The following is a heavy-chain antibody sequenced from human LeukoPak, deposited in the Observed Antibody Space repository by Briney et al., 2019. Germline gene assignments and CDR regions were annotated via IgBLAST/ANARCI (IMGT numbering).Heavy chain of an antibody. CDR3: ARLNGGS. Sequence: SETLSLTCTVSGGSTTTYYWSWIRQPPGKGLEWIGYIDYSGSTNYNPSLKSRVTISVDTSKSQFSLKLSSVTAADTAVYYCARLNGGSWGQGTLVTVSS. CDR1: GGSTTTYY. V-gene: IGHV4-59*08. J-gene: IGHJ4*02. CDR2: IDYSGST. D-gene: IGHD3-16*01.